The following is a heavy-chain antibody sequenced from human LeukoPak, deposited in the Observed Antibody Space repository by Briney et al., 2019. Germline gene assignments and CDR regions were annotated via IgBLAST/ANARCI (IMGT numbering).Heavy chain of an antibody. D-gene: IGHD1-26*01. CDR3: ARDQEGDVGAISYYFAIDV. J-gene: IGHJ6*02. V-gene: IGHV3-74*01. CDR2: INRDGSAT. CDR1: GFTFSRYR. Sequence: GGCLRLSCAASGFTFSRYRMHWVRQAPVKGLVWVSRINRDGSATPYAHSVKGRFTVYRDSGKNTLYLQMNSLSADDTAVCYGARDQEGDVGAISYYFAIDVWGQGTTVTVAS.